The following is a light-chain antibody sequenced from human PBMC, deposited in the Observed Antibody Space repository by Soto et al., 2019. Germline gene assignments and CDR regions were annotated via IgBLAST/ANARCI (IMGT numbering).Light chain of an antibody. CDR3: PSYDSSRSGSYV. CDR2: GNS. Sequence: QAVVTQPPSVSGAPGQRVTISCTGSSSNIGAGYHVHWYQQLPGTAPKLLIYGNSNRPSGVPDRFSGSKSGTSASLAITGLQAEDEAEYYCPSYDSSRSGSYVFGTGTKVTVL. J-gene: IGLJ1*01. CDR1: SSNIGAGYH. V-gene: IGLV1-40*01.